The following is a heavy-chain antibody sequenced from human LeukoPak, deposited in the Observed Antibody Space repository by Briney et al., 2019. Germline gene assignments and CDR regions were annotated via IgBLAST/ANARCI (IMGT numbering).Heavy chain of an antibody. CDR1: GYTFTSYY. Sequence: GGSLRLSCAASGYTFTSYYMHWVRQAPGQGLEWMGIINPSGGSTSYAQKFQGRVTMTRDTSTSTVYMELSSLRSEDTAVYYCARGGRRDGYNYDYWGQGTLVTVSS. CDR3: ARGGRRDGYNYDY. D-gene: IGHD5-24*01. CDR2: INPSGGST. J-gene: IGHJ4*02. V-gene: IGHV1-46*01.